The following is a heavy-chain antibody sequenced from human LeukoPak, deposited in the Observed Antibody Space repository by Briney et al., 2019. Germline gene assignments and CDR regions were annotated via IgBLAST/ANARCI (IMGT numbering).Heavy chain of an antibody. CDR1: GGSFSGYY. J-gene: IGHJ5*02. CDR3: ARGAYFWSGYSQYNWFDP. Sequence: KPSETLSLTCAVYGGSFSGYYWSWIRQPPGKGLEWIGEINHSGSTNYSPSLKSRVTISVDTSKNQFSLKLSSVTAADTAVYYCARGAYFWSGYSQYNWFDPWGQGTLVTVSS. D-gene: IGHD3-3*01. CDR2: INHSGST. V-gene: IGHV4-34*01.